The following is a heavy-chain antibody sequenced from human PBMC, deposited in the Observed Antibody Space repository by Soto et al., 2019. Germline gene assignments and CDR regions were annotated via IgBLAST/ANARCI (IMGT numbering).Heavy chain of an antibody. CDR1: GGSFKSGSYS. V-gene: IGHV4-61*01. J-gene: IGHJ4*02. Sequence: PSETLSLTCTVSGGSFKSGSYSWSWIRQPPGKGLEWIGYVYHTGRTSYNPSLKSRVSISMDTSKNQFSLNLDSVTAADTGVYFCARDVAYLHSWGQGTLVTVSS. CDR3: ARDVAYLHS. CDR2: VYHTGRT.